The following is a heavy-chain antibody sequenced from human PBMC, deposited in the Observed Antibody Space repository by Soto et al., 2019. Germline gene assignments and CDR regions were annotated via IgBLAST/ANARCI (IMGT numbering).Heavy chain of an antibody. CDR3: GRGYYGSSWRVFDY. Sequence: QVQLVQSGADVKKPGASVKVSCKTSGYTFSGYFMHWLRQAPGQGLEWMGWMSPQSGGTDYAQNFQVRVPMTWDTAFSTAYMALSRLRSDETAIYYFGRGYYGSSWRVFDYWGQGTLVSVSS. CDR1: GYTFSGYF. D-gene: IGHD6-13*01. V-gene: IGHV1-2*02. J-gene: IGHJ4*02. CDR2: MSPQSGGT.